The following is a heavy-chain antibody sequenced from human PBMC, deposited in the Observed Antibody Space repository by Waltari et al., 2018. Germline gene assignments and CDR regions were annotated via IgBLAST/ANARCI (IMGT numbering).Heavy chain of an antibody. V-gene: IGHV1-8*01. CDR3: ARGPGWFGEFYYYYYMDV. D-gene: IGHD3-10*01. Sequence: QVQLVQSGAEVKKPGASVKVSCKASGYTFTSYDINWVRQATGQGLEWMGWMNPNIGNTGYAQKFQGRVTMTRNTSISTAYMELSSLRSEDTAVYYCARGPGWFGEFYYYYYMDVWGKGTTVTVSS. CDR2: MNPNIGNT. CDR1: GYTFTSYD. J-gene: IGHJ6*03.